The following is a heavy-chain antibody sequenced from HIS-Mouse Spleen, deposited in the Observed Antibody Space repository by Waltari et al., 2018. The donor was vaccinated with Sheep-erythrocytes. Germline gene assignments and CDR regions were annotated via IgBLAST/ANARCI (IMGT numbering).Heavy chain of an antibody. J-gene: IGHJ4*02. V-gene: IGHV4-39*01. CDR1: GGSLSSCSYY. Sequence: QLQLQESGPGLVKPSETLSLTCTVSGGSLSSCSYYWGWIRQPPGKGLEWIGSIYYNGSTYYNPSLKSRVTISVDTSKNQFSLKLSSVTAADTAVYYCARLYYYDSSGYYFDYWGQGTLVTVSS. CDR3: ARLYYYDSSGYYFDY. CDR2: IYYNGST. D-gene: IGHD3-22*01.